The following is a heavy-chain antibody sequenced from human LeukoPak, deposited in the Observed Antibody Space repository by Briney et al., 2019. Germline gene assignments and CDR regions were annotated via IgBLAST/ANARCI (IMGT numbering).Heavy chain of an antibody. J-gene: IGHJ4*02. CDR1: GFIFSSYG. Sequence: GGSLRLSCTASGFIFSSYGMNWVRQAPGKGLEWVSGITGRGENIYYAGSVKGRFTISRDNSKNTLYLQMNSLRAEDTAVYYCAKDRRLAAFDYGGQGTLVTVSS. CDR2: ITGRGENI. V-gene: IGHV3-23*01. CDR3: AKDRRLAAFDY. D-gene: IGHD6-25*01.